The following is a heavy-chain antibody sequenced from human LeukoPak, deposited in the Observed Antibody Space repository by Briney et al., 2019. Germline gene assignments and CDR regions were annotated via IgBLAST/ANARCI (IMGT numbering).Heavy chain of an antibody. CDR1: GFTVSSST. V-gene: IGHV3-7*03. CDR2: IKQDGSEK. Sequence: PGGSLRLHSTASGFTVSSSTMSWVRPAPAEGPQWLPIIKQDGSEKYYVDSVKGRFTISRDNAKNSLYLQLNSLRAEDTAVYYCAKGADYGDYGGTYYFDYWGQGTLVTVSS. J-gene: IGHJ4*02. CDR3: AKGADYGDYGGTYYFDY. D-gene: IGHD4-17*01.